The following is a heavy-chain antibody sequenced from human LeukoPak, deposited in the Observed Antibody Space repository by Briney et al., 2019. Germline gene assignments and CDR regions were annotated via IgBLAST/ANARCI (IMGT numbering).Heavy chain of an antibody. CDR2: INPNSGGT. D-gene: IGHD3-10*01. J-gene: IGHJ5*02. CDR1: GYTFTGYY. Sequence: GASVKVSCKASGYTFTGYYMHWVRQAPGQGLEWMGWINPNSGGTNYAQKFQGRVTMTRDTSISTAYMELSRLRSDDTAVYYCARHPAGSTYYPNWFDPWGQGTLVTVSS. V-gene: IGHV1-2*02. CDR3: ARHPAGSTYYPNWFDP.